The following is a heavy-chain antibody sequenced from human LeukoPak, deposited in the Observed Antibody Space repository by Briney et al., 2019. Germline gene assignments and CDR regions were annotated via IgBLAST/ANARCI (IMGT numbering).Heavy chain of an antibody. V-gene: IGHV1-18*04. D-gene: IGHD3-22*01. CDR1: GYTFTTYY. J-gene: IGHJ4*02. CDR2: ISAYNGNT. Sequence: GASVKVSCKASGYTFTTYYVHWVRQAPGQGLEWMGWISAYNGNTNYAQKLQGRVTMTTDTSTSTAYMELRSLRSDDTAVYYCATQRHSEVYDSSGYYDWGQGTLVTVSS. CDR3: ATQRHSEVYDSSGYYD.